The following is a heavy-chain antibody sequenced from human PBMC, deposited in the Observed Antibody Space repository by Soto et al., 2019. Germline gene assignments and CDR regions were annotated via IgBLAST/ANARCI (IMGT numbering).Heavy chain of an antibody. J-gene: IGHJ6*02. V-gene: IGHV3-53*02. CDR3: ARGMGPGRYYYYGMDV. CDR1: GFTVSSNY. CDR2: IYSGGST. Sequence: EVELVETGGGLIQPGGSLRLSCAASGFTVSSNYMSWVRQAPGKGLEWVSVIYSGGSTYYAGSVKGRFTISRDSSKNTLYLQMNSLRPEDTAMYYCARGMGPGRYYYYGMDVWGQGTTVTVSS. D-gene: IGHD3-10*01.